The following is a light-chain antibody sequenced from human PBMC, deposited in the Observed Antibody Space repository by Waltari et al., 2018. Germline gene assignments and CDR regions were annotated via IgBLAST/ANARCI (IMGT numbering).Light chain of an antibody. J-gene: IGLJ2*01. CDR2: EVK. V-gene: IGLV2-14*01. CDR1: TSDIGAYAL. CDR3: ASYVNSFALV. Sequence: HSALTQPASVSGSPGQSISISCAGTTSDIGAYALVSWYQKYPGKAPKLIIYEVKNRPSGISPRFSASKSGDTSALTISGLQAEDEAEYYCASYVNSFALVFGGGTKVSVL.